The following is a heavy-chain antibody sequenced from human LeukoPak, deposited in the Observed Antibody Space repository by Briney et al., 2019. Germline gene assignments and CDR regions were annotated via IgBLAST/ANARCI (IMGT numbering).Heavy chain of an antibody. V-gene: IGHV3-48*03. Sequence: PGGSLRLSCAASEFTFTSYELNWVRQAPGKGLEWVSYISSSGNTISYADSVKGRFTISRDNAKNSLYLQLNSLRAEDTALYYCARDRWVEVAATRVYYFYGMDVWGQGTTVTVSS. CDR2: ISSSGNTI. J-gene: IGHJ6*02. D-gene: IGHD2-15*01. CDR3: ARDRWVEVAATRVYYFYGMDV. CDR1: EFTFTSYE.